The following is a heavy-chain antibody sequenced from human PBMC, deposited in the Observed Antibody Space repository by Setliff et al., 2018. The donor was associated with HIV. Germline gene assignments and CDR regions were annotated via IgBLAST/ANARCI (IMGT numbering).Heavy chain of an antibody. CDR2: IYTSGGA. J-gene: IGHJ5*01. Sequence: SETLSLTCAVSGGSISSYHWMWIRQPPGKGLEWIGYIYTSGGADYDPSLKSRVTISVDTSKNHVSLRLNSVTAADTAVYYCARQGSWLDSWGQGTLVTVSS. CDR1: GGSISSYH. V-gene: IGHV4-59*08. CDR3: ARQGSWLDS. D-gene: IGHD2-15*01.